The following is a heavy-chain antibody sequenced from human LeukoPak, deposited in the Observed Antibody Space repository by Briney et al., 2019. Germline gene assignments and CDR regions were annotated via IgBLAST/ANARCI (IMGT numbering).Heavy chain of an antibody. CDR1: GYTFTSYG. CDR3: ARDFVRDYGPSGAFDI. CDR2: ISAYNGNT. J-gene: IGHJ3*02. V-gene: IGHV1-18*04. D-gene: IGHD4-17*01. Sequence: ASVKVSCRASGYTFTSYGISWVRQAPGQGLEWIGWISAYNGNTNYAQKLQGRVTMTTDTSTSTAYMELRSLRSDDTAVYYCARDFVRDYGPSGAFDIWGQGTMVTVSS.